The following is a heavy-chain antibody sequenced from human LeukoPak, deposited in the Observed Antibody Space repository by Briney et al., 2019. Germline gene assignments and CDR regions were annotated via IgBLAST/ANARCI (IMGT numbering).Heavy chain of an antibody. J-gene: IGHJ4*01. D-gene: IGHD6-19*01. CDR1: GFTFRNYW. CDR3: AREGSGSYYFDY. CDR2: INSDGSSA. V-gene: IGHV3-74*03. Sequence: GGSLRLSCAASGFTFRNYWMHWVRQAPGKGLVWVSRINSDGSSATYADSVKGRFTISRDNAKNTLFLQMNSLRAEDTAVYYCAREGSGSYYFDYWSHGTLVTASS.